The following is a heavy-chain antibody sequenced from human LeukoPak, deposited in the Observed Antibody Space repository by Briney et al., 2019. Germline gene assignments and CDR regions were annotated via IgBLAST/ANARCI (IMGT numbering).Heavy chain of an antibody. D-gene: IGHD2-2*01. CDR2: IRSKRNNYAT. V-gene: IGHV3-73*01. J-gene: IGHJ3*02. CDR3: SRLEDTSPIEVALDI. CDR1: GFTFSGSV. Sequence: GGSLKLFCAASGFTFSGSVMHWVRQAAGKGLEWVGRIRSKRNNYATAYAASVKGRFAISRDDSKNTVYLRMDSLKTEDTALYYCSRLEDTSPIEVALDIWGQGTVVTVSS.